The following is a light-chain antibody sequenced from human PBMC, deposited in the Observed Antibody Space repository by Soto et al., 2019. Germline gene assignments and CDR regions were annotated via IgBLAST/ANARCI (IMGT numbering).Light chain of an antibody. CDR2: DAS. J-gene: IGKJ4*01. CDR3: QQRSNWPPVT. V-gene: IGKV3-11*01. CDR1: QSINRH. Sequence: EIVLTQSPATLSLSPGERATLSCRASQSINRHLAWYQQKPGQAPRLLILDASDRATGIPARFSGSGSGTDFTLTISSLEPEDFAGYYCQQRSNWPPVTFGGGTKVEIK.